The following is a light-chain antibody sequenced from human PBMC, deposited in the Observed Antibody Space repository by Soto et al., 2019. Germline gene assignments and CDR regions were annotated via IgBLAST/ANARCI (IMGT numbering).Light chain of an antibody. CDR2: EVS. CDR3: SSSTLSSYV. CDR1: SSDVDFYNF. Sequence: QSALTQPPAVSGAPGQSITISCTEASSDVDFYNFFSWYQQHPGKAAKLIIYEVSNRSSGVSSRFSGSKSGNTASLTISGLRAEDEADYYCSSSTLSSYVFGAGTKVTVL. V-gene: IGLV2-14*01. J-gene: IGLJ1*01.